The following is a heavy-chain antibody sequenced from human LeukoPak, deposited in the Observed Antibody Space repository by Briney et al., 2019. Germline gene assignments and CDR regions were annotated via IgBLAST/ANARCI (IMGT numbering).Heavy chain of an antibody. CDR3: ALSIRRSRYFDL. J-gene: IGHJ2*01. Sequence: GGSLRLSCATSGFTLNSYNMYWVRQPPGKGLEWVSFIQYDGSYEYYADSVKGRFTISRDNSKNTLYLQVSRMKPEDTAIYYCALSIRRSRYFDLWGRGTLVTVSS. CDR1: GFTLNSYN. CDR2: IQYDGSYE. V-gene: IGHV3-30*02.